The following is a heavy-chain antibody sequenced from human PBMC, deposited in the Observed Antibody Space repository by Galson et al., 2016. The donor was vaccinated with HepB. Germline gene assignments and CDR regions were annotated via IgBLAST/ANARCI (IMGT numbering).Heavy chain of an antibody. CDR3: ARDAPIGDQFYYYYGMDV. Sequence: SLRLSCAASGFTFSNAWMSWVRQAPGKGLEWVGRIKSKTDGGTTDYAAPVKGRFTISRDDSKNTLYLQMNSLKTEDTAVYYCARDAPIGDQFYYYYGMDVWGQGTTVTVSS. CDR2: IKSKTDGGTT. V-gene: IGHV3-15*01. D-gene: IGHD3-16*01. J-gene: IGHJ6*02. CDR1: GFTFSNAW.